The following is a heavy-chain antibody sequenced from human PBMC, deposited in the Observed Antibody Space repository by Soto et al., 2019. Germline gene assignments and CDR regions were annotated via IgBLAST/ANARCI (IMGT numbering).Heavy chain of an antibody. D-gene: IGHD3-3*01. J-gene: IGHJ6*03. CDR3: ARGQRYDFWSGRYYYYYYMDV. V-gene: IGHV4-59*01. Sequence: SETLSLTCTVAGGSISSYCWSWIRQPPGKGLEWIGYIYYSGSTNYNPSLKSRVTISVDTSKNQFSLKLSSVTAADTAVYYCARGQRYDFWSGRYYYYYYMDVWGKGTTVTVSS. CDR2: IYYSGST. CDR1: GGSISSYC.